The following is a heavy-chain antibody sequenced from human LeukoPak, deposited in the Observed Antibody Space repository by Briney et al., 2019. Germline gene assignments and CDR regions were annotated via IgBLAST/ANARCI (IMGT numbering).Heavy chain of an antibody. Sequence: GGSLPHSCAASGCTLSRYWMNWVRPAAGKGLEWVASIKEDGSEKSYVDSVKRRFIVSRDNAKNSLYLQMISLRAEDTAIYYCVSGGTTTCIIRFDHWGQGTLVTVSS. J-gene: IGHJ4*02. CDR1: GCTLSRYW. CDR3: VSGGTTTCIIRFDH. D-gene: IGHD2-2*01. V-gene: IGHV3-7*01. CDR2: IKEDGSEK.